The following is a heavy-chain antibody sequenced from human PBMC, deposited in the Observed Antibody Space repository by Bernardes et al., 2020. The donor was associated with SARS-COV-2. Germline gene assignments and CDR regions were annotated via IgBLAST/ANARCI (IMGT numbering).Heavy chain of an antibody. Sequence: GRSLRLSCEASGFMFSSYGVTWVRQAAGKGLEWVAGVSGTGGTTFYADSLKGRFAISRDNSKNTLFLQINSLRDEDTATYFCAKARIAVAESLDFWGRGSLVTVSS. CDR1: GFMFSSYG. V-gene: IGHV3-23*01. J-gene: IGHJ4*02. D-gene: IGHD6-19*01. CDR2: VSGTGGTT. CDR3: AKARIAVAESLDF.